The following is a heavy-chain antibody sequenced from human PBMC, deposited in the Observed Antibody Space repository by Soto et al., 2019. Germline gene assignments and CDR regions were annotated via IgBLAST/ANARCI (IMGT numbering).Heavy chain of an antibody. V-gene: IGHV3-23*01. J-gene: IGHJ4*02. Sequence: EVQLLESGGGLVQPGGSLRLSCAASGFTFSSYAISWVRQAPGKGLEWVSSISFSGADTYYAYSVKGRFTISRDNSKKSLYLQMKSLSAEDRALYYCAVFWFGELSSFWGQGALVTVSS. D-gene: IGHD3-10*01. CDR2: ISFSGADT. CDR3: AVFWFGELSSF. CDR1: GFTFSSYA.